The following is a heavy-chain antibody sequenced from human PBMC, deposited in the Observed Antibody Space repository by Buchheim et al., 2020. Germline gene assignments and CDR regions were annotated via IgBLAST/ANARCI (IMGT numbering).Heavy chain of an antibody. Sequence: QLQLQESGPGLVKPSETLSLTCTVSGGSITSNNFYWGWIRQPPGKRLEWIGSISFRGGTYYNPSLKSPVAIFVDTSKNQFSLRLTSVTAADTAVYYCARPRDGWGAFDIWGQGT. CDR3: ARPRDGWGAFDI. CDR2: ISFRGGT. CDR1: GGSITSNNFY. J-gene: IGHJ3*02. D-gene: IGHD6-19*01. V-gene: IGHV4-39*01.